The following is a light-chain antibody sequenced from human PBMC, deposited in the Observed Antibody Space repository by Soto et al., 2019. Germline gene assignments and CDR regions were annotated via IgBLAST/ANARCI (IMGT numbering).Light chain of an antibody. V-gene: IGLV1-44*01. CDR2: YNN. CDR1: SSNIGSNT. Sequence: QSVLTQPPSASGTPGQRVTISCSGSSSNIGSNTVNWYQQLPGTAPTLLIYYNNQRPSGVPDRFSGSKSGTSASLAISGLQSEDEAHYYCAAWDDSLDGWVFGGGTKLPGL. J-gene: IGLJ3*02. CDR3: AAWDDSLDGWV.